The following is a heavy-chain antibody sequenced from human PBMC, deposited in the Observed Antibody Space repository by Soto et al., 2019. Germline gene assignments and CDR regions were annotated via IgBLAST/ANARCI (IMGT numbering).Heavy chain of an antibody. CDR3: ARDAGNWNSRTWLAFSPVY. D-gene: IGHD1-1*01. J-gene: IGHJ4*02. CDR2: ISYDGGNK. Sequence: PGGSLRLSCAASGFTFSSYAIHWVRQGPGKGLEWVAVISYDGGNKYYSDSVKGRFTISRDNSRNTLYLQMNSLRLEDTAVYHCARDAGNWNSRTWLAFSPVYWGQGTLVTVSS. CDR1: GFTFSSYA. V-gene: IGHV3-30-3*01.